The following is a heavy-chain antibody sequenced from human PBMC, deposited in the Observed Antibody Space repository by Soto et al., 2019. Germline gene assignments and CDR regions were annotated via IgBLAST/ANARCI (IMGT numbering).Heavy chain of an antibody. CDR2: IIPILGIA. Sequence: QVQLVQSGAEVKKPGSSVKVSCKASGGTFSGYTISWVRQAPGQGLEWMGRIIPILGIANYAQKFQDRVTNTAYKPTSTAYREVSSLISEDTAVYYCARAYYGAHFGHLGQGTLVTVSS. J-gene: IGHJ4*02. D-gene: IGHD1-26*01. CDR3: ARAYYGAHFGH. CDR1: GGTFSGYT. V-gene: IGHV1-69*02.